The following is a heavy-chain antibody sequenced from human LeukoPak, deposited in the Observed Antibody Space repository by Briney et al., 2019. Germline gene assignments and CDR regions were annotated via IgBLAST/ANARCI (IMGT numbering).Heavy chain of an antibody. Sequence: GGSLRLSSTASGFTFSNFWMGWVRQAPGKGLEWVSSIDTSTTYMTYADSVKGRFTISRDNARNSLYLQMNSLRAEDTAVYYCAREAGTGERWYFDLWGRGTLVTVSS. CDR3: AREAGTGERWYFDL. CDR1: GFTFSNFW. V-gene: IGHV3-21*01. CDR2: IDTSTTYM. J-gene: IGHJ2*01. D-gene: IGHD7-27*01.